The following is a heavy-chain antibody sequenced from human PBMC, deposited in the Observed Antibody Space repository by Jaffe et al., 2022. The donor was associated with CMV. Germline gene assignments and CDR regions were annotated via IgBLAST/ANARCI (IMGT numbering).Heavy chain of an antibody. CDR3: ATDRGGTGYGMDV. J-gene: IGHJ6*02. V-gene: IGHV3-48*02. CDR2: ISSGSSAI. CDR1: GFTFNTCA. Sequence: EVQVVESGGGLVQPGGSLRLSCAASGFTFNTCAMNWVRQAPGKGLEWVSYISSGSSAIYYADSVKGRFTISRDNAKNSLYLQMNSLRDEDTAVYYCATDRGGTGYGMDVWGQGTTVTVSS. D-gene: IGHD3-10*01.